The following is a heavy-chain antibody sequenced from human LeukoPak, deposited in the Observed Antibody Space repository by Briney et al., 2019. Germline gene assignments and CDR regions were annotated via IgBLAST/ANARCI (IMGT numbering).Heavy chain of an antibody. CDR1: GITFTSHA. J-gene: IGHJ6*03. CDR2: ISGSGGHT. D-gene: IGHD5-24*01. Sequence: PGGSLRLSCAASGITFTSHARSWVRQAPGKGLEWVSLISGSGGHTYYGDSVKGRFTISRDNSKSTLYLQMNSLRAEDTAVYYCAKGGVATMRDGYNYYYYYMEVWGRGTTVTVSS. V-gene: IGHV3-23*01. CDR3: AKGGVATMRDGYNYYYYYMEV.